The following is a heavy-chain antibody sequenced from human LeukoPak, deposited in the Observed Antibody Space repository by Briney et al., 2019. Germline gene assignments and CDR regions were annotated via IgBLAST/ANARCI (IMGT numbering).Heavy chain of an antibody. CDR1: GFTFSDYY. Sequence: PGGSLRLSCAASGFTFSDYYMSWIRQAPGKGLEWVSYISSSGSTIYYADSVKGRFTTSRDNAKNSLYLQMNSLRAEDTAVYYCARDYAAAPLGPGFDYWGQGTLVTVSS. J-gene: IGHJ4*02. V-gene: IGHV3-11*01. CDR2: ISSSGSTI. CDR3: ARDYAAAPLGPGFDY. D-gene: IGHD3-16*01.